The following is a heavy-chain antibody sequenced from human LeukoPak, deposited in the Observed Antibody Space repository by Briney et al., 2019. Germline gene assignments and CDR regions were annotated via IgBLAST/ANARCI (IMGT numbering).Heavy chain of an antibody. CDR1: GFTFNTYA. Sequence: GGSLRLSCAASGFTFNTYAMCWVREAPGKGLEWVSAVSGSGGGTYYADSVKGRFTISRDNSKNTLYLQMNSLRAEDTAVYYCAKGRADTKEGYYFDSWGQGTLVTVSS. CDR3: AKGRADTKEGYYFDS. J-gene: IGHJ4*02. V-gene: IGHV3-23*01. CDR2: VSGSGGGT.